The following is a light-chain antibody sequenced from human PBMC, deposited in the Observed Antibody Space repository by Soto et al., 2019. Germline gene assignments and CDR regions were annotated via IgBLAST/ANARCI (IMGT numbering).Light chain of an antibody. Sequence: EIVMTQSPATLSVSPGASATLSCRASHRVSTYLAWYQQKPGQAPRLLIYNLSTRATGIPDRFSGSRSGTEFTLTISSLHFEDIAVYYCQQYNNWTLTFGGGTKVEIK. CDR2: NLS. J-gene: IGKJ4*01. CDR3: QQYNNWTLT. V-gene: IGKV3-15*01. CDR1: HRVSTY.